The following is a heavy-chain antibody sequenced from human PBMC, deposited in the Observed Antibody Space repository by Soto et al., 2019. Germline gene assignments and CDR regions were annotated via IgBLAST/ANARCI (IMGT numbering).Heavy chain of an antibody. CDR1: GFTVSSKY. V-gene: IGHV3-66*01. CDR2: IQSGGPT. Sequence: GGSLRLSCAASGFTVSSKYMSWVRQAPGKGLEWVSLIQSGGPTYYADSVKGRFTISRDTSENTVHLQMDSLRAEDTAVYYCARDDVLCDGSRCYGVPLDVWGKGTTDTVSS. CDR3: ARDDVLCDGSRCYGVPLDV. D-gene: IGHD2-15*01. J-gene: IGHJ6*04.